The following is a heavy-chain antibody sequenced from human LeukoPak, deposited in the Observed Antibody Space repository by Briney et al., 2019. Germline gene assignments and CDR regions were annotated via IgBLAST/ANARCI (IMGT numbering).Heavy chain of an antibody. J-gene: IGHJ4*02. V-gene: IGHV4-59*08. Sequence: SETLSLTCTVSGGSISTYFWSWIRQPPGKRLEWIGHVYFSGSTNYNPSLESRVTISVDTSKNQFSPTLSSVTAADTAVYYCARHKSSGSYPLDYWGQGILVTVSS. CDR3: ARHKSSGSYPLDY. CDR2: VYFSGST. D-gene: IGHD3-22*01. CDR1: GGSISTYF.